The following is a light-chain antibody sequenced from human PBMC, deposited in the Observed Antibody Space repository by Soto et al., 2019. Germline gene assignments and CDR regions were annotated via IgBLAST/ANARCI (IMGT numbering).Light chain of an antibody. V-gene: IGLV2-23*01. J-gene: IGLJ1*01. Sequence: LTQPASVSGSPGQSITISCTGTSSDVGSYNLVSWYQQHPGKAPKLMIYEGSKRPSGVSNRFSGSKSGNTASLTISGLQAEDEADYYCCSYAGSSVFGTGTKVTVL. CDR3: CSYAGSSV. CDR2: EGS. CDR1: SSDVGSYNL.